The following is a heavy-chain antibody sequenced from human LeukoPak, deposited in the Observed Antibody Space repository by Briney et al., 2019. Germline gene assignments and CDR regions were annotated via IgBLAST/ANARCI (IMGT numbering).Heavy chain of an antibody. V-gene: IGHV4-4*07. CDR2: ISVSGVT. CDR3: ARTHSWLREFDAFDI. CDR1: GDSLRRYY. Sequence: PETLSLTCTVSGDSLRRYYWDWSRERAGRGLGRVGQISVSGVTNYNPSLKSRVSMSVDTFKNHFSLKLSSVTAADTAVYYCARTHSWLREFDAFDIWGQGTMVAVSS. J-gene: IGHJ3*02. D-gene: IGHD3-10*01.